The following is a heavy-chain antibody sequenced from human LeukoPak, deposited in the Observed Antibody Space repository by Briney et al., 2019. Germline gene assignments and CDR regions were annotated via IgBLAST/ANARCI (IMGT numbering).Heavy chain of an antibody. Sequence: GGSLRLSCAASGFTFSSYAMSWVRQAPGKGLEWVSALSGGSGSTYYADSVKGRFTISRDNSKNTLYLQMNSLRAEDTAVYYCAKDSRYIAAAGIYDFWGQGTLVTVSS. J-gene: IGHJ4*02. D-gene: IGHD6-13*01. CDR1: GFTFSSYA. CDR3: AKDSRYIAAAGIYDF. CDR2: LSGGSGST. V-gene: IGHV3-23*01.